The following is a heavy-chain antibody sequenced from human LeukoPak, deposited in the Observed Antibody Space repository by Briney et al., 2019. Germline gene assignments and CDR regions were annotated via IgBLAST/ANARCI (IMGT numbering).Heavy chain of an antibody. CDR1: GYTFTGYG. V-gene: IGHV1-18*01. CDR2: IAAYNGLA. CDR3: ARSYGLEADY. J-gene: IGHJ4*02. D-gene: IGHD3-16*02. Sequence: ASVKVSCKASGYTFTGYGIAWVRQAPGQGLELVGWIAAYNGLANYAQNLQGRLTLTTDTSTTTAYMELRNLTSDDTAIYFCARSYGLEADYWGRGTLVTVSS.